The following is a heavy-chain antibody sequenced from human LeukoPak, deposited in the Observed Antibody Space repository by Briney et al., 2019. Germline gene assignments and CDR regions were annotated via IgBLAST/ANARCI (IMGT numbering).Heavy chain of an antibody. V-gene: IGHV3-30*03. CDR2: IAYDGSIK. J-gene: IGHJ4*02. CDR3: EREDSGYDFEY. D-gene: IGHD5-12*01. CDR1: GFTFSAYG. Sequence: PGGSLRLSCAASGFTFSAYGMHWVRQAPGKGLEWVAVIAYDGSIKYYTDSVKGRFTISRDNSKNTLFLQLNSLRGEDTAVYYYEREDSGYDFEYWGQGTLVTVSS.